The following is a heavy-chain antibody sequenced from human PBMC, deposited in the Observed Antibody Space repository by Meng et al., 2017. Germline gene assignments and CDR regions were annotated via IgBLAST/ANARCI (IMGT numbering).Heavy chain of an antibody. D-gene: IGHD6-19*01. Sequence: GESLKISCAASGFTFSDYYMSWIRQAPGKGLEWVSYISSSGSTIYYADSVKGRFTISRDNAKNSLYLQMNSLRAEDTAVYYCARDPGSSGWTNYYYYYGMDVWGQGTTVTVS. CDR1: GFTFSDYY. J-gene: IGHJ6*02. CDR2: ISSSGSTI. V-gene: IGHV3-11*01. CDR3: ARDPGSSGWTNYYYYYGMDV.